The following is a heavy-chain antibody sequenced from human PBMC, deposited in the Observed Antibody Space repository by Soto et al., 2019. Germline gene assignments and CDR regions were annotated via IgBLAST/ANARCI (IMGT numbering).Heavy chain of an antibody. CDR1: GFTFRSFG. J-gene: IGHJ6*02. CDR2: VSYDGNHK. CDR3: AKDGGQQLVLNYGMDV. Sequence: QVQLVESGGGVIQPGTSLSLSCASSGFTFRSFGMYWVRQAPGKGLEWVAVVSYDGNHKYYADSVKGRFTVSRDNAKNMLYLQMNSLRGEDTAVYYCAKDGGQQLVLNYGMDVWGQGTTVTVSS. D-gene: IGHD6-13*01. V-gene: IGHV3-30*18.